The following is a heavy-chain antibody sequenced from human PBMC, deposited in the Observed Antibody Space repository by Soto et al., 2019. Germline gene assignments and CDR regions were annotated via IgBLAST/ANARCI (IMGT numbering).Heavy chain of an antibody. J-gene: IGHJ4*02. CDR1: GYTFSNYG. CDR2: ISAYNGTT. D-gene: IGHD1-26*01. Sequence: QVQLVQSGAEVKKPGASAKVSCKASGYTFSNYGINWMRQVPGQGLEWMGWISAYNGTTNYAQKVQGRVTMTTDASTNTAHMELRSLRSDDTAVYYCARASGGGVGTTSYWGQGTLVTVSS. V-gene: IGHV1-18*01. CDR3: ARASGGGVGTTSY.